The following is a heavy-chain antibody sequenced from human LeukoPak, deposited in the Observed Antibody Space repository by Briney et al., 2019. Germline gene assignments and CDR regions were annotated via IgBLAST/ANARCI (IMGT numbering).Heavy chain of an antibody. J-gene: IGHJ3*02. D-gene: IGHD5-12*01. CDR1: GFTFSTYI. Sequence: GKSLRLSCAASGFTFSTYIMHWVRQSPGKGLEWVAVMSYTGNDISYADSVKGRFTISRDNSKNTLYLQMNSLRAEDTAVYYCAKDYSGYDEGDAFDIWGQGTMVTVSS. CDR2: MSYTGNDI. CDR3: AKDYSGYDEGDAFDI. V-gene: IGHV3-30*04.